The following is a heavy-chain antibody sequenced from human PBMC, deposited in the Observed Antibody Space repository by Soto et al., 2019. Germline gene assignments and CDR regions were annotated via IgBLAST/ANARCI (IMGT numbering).Heavy chain of an antibody. CDR1: GFTFGNYA. V-gene: IGHV3-23*01. Sequence: EVQLLESGGGLVQPGGSLRISCAASGFTFGNYAMSWVRQAPGKGLEWVSGISGSGSTTSYRDSVRGRFTISRDSSKNTVYLEMNNLRGEDTAVYYCAKAVATISDFDYWGQGTLVTVSS. D-gene: IGHD5-12*01. J-gene: IGHJ4*02. CDR2: ISGSGSTT. CDR3: AKAVATISDFDY.